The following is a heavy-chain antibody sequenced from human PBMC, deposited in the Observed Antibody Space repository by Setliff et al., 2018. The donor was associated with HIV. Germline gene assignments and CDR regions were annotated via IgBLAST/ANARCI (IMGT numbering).Heavy chain of an antibody. V-gene: IGHV3-15*01. J-gene: IGHJ4*02. CDR3: TTEVRYYDSSGPDY. D-gene: IGHD3-22*01. Sequence: GGSLRLSCAASGFTFSNAWMSWVRQAPGKGLEWVGRIKSKTDGGTTDYAAPVKGRFTISRDDSKNTLYLQMNSLKTEDTAVYYFTTEVRYYDSSGPDYWGQGTLVTVSS. CDR2: IKSKTDGGTT. CDR1: GFTFSNAW.